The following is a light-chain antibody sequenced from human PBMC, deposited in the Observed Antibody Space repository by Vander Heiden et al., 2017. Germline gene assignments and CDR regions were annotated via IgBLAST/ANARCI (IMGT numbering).Light chain of an antibody. CDR2: EVS. J-gene: IGLJ2*01. V-gene: IGLV2-14*01. Sequence: QSALTHPASVSGSPGQSITISCTGTSSDVGGCNYVSWYQQHPAQAPKLMVYEVSNRPSGVSNRFSGSKSGNTASLTISGLQAEDEADYYCSSYTSSSTLDVVFGGGTKLTVL. CDR1: SSDVGGCNY. CDR3: SSYTSSSTLDVV.